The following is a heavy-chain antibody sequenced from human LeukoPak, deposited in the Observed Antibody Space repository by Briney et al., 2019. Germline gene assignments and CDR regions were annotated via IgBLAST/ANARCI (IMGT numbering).Heavy chain of an antibody. V-gene: IGHV4-39*01. J-gene: IGHJ4*02. Sequence: SETLSLTCTVSGGSISSSNYCGGWIRQPPGKGLEWIVSICYSGSTYSSGSTYYNPSLKSRVTISVDTSNNQFSLKLSSVTAADTAVYYCARHGFGGYCSGSSCYFAYWGQGTLVTVSS. CDR3: ARHGFGGYCSGSSCYFAY. CDR1: GGSISSSNYC. CDR2: ICYSGSTYSSGST. D-gene: IGHD2-15*01.